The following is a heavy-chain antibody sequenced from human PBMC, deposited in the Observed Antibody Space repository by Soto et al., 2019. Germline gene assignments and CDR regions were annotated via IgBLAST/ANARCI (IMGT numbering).Heavy chain of an antibody. J-gene: IGHJ3*02. CDR2: IIPIFGTA. CDR1: GGTFSSYA. D-gene: IGHD3-22*01. CDR3: ASSLVSSGYIVVAFDI. V-gene: IGHV1-69*13. Sequence: GASVKVSCKASGGTFSSYAISWVRQAPGQGLEWMGGIIPIFGTANYAQKFQGRVTITADESTSTAYMEPSSLRSEDTAVYYCASSLVSSGYIVVAFDIWGQGTMVTVSS.